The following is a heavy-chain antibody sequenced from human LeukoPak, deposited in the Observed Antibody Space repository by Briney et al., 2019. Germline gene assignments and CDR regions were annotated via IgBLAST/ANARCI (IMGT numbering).Heavy chain of an antibody. D-gene: IGHD4/OR15-4a*01. J-gene: IGHJ5*02. CDR3: ARGDYPRGFDP. CDR1: GFTVSSNY. Sequence: VGSLRLSCAASGFTVSSNYMSWVRRAPGKGLEWVSVIYSGGSTYYADSVKGRFTISRDNSKNTLCLQMNSLRAEDTAVYYCARGDYPRGFDPWGQGTLVTVSS. V-gene: IGHV3-53*01. CDR2: IYSGGST.